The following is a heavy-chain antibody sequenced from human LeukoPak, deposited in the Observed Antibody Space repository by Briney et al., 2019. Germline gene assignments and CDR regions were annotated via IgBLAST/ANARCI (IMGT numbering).Heavy chain of an antibody. V-gene: IGHV3-7*05. D-gene: IGHD6-19*01. J-gene: IGHJ5*02. CDR1: GFTFSSYE. CDR3: ARVVAGTPA. CDR2: IKQDGSEK. Sequence: GGSLRLSCAASGFTFSSYEMNWVRQAPGKGLEWVANIKQDGSEKYYVDSVKGRFTISRDNAKNSLYLQMNSLRAEDTAVYYCARVVAGTPAWGQGTLVTVSS.